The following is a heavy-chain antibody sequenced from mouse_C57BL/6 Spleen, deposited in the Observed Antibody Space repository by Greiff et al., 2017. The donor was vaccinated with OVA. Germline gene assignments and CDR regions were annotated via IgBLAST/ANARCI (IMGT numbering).Heavy chain of an antibody. V-gene: IGHV1-58*01. CDR2: IYIGNGYT. CDR1: GDTCKREG. Sequence: VQLQQSGAELVRPGSSVKMSCKTSGDTCKREGTQWMKQRPGQGLEWIGYIYIGNGYTEYNEKFKGKATLPSDTSSSTAYMQLSSLTSEDAAIYYCARRGRGLGSFDVWGTGTTVTVSS. CDR3: ARRGRGLGSFDV. J-gene: IGHJ1*03. D-gene: IGHD2-13*01.